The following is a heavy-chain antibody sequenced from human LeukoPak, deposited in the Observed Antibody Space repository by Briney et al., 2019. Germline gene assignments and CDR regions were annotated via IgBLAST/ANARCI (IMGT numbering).Heavy chain of an antibody. J-gene: IGHJ5*02. Sequence: GASVKVSCKVSGYTFTGYYMHWVRQAPGQGLEWMGLINPTGGSTGYAQKFQGRVTMTRDMSTSTDYMELSSLRSEDTAIYHCARDNSVGDNAWWFDPWGQGTLVTVSS. CDR1: GYTFTGYY. CDR3: ARDNSVGDNAWWFDP. CDR2: INPTGGST. D-gene: IGHD1-26*01. V-gene: IGHV1-46*01.